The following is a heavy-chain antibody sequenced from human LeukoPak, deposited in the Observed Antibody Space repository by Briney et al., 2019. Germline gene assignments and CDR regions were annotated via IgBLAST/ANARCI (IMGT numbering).Heavy chain of an antibody. CDR2: ISWNSGSI. V-gene: IGHV3-9*01. J-gene: IGHJ4*02. D-gene: IGHD4-17*01. CDR3: AKGDYGDFLFDY. CDR1: GFTFDDYA. Sequence: GGSLRLSCAASGFTFDDYAMHWVRQAPGKGLEWVSGISWNSGSIGYADSVKGRFTISRDNAKNSLYLQMNSLRAEDTALYYCAKGDYGDFLFDYWGQGTLVTVPS.